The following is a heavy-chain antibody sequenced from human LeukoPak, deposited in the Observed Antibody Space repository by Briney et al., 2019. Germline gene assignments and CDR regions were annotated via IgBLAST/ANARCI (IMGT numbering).Heavy chain of an antibody. J-gene: IGHJ5*02. V-gene: IGHV1-18*01. CDR2: ISAYNGNT. Sequence: ASVKVSCKASGYTFTSYGISWVLQAPGQGLEWMGWISAYNGNTNYAQKLQGRVTMTTDTSTSTAYMELRSLRSDDTAVYYCARDRQLWGGNYNWFDPWGQGTLVTVSS. D-gene: IGHD4-23*01. CDR1: GYTFTSYG. CDR3: ARDRQLWGGNYNWFDP.